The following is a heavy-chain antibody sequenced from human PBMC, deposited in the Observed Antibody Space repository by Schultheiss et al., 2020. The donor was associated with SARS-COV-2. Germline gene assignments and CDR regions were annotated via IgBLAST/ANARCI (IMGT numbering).Heavy chain of an antibody. CDR3: ARLGGSSWYDGRVFDI. Sequence: GGSLRLSCAASGFTFSSYEMNWVRQAPGKGLEWVSYISSSGSTIYYADSVKGRFTISRDNAKNSVYLQMNSLRAEDTAVYYCARLGGSSWYDGRVFDIWGQGTTVTVSS. CDR2: ISSSGSTI. V-gene: IGHV3-48*03. D-gene: IGHD6-13*01. J-gene: IGHJ3*02. CDR1: GFTFSSYE.